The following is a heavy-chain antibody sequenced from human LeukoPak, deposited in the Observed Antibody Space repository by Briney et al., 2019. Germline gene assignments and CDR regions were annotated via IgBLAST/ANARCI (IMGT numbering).Heavy chain of an antibody. CDR2: ISSSSDTI. J-gene: IGHJ5*02. CDR1: GFTFSDYR. CDR3: TRELAS. V-gene: IGHV3-48*01. Sequence: GGSLRLSCAASGFTFSDYRMNWVRQAPGKGLEWVSYISSSSDTIYYVDSVKGRFTISRDNAKNSLYLQMNSLRVEDTAVYYCTRELASWGQGTLVTVSS.